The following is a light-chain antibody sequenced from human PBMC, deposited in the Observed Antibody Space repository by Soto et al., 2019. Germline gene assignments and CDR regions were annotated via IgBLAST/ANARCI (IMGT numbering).Light chain of an antibody. CDR1: QSIAIY. V-gene: IGKV3-11*01. CDR2: DAS. Sequence: EIVLSQSPASLSLSPGERATLSCRTSQSIAIYLAWYRQKPGQAPRLLIYDASNRATGIPVRFSGSGSGTDFTLTISSLEPEDFAVYYCLQRTHWPYTFGQGTRLQIK. J-gene: IGKJ2*01. CDR3: LQRTHWPYT.